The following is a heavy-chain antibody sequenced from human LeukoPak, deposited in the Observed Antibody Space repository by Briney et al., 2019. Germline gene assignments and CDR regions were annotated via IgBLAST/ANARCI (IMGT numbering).Heavy chain of an antibody. V-gene: IGHV3-48*02. CDR3: ARARIVVVSANYFDY. D-gene: IGHD2-21*01. J-gene: IGHJ4*02. CDR1: GFTFSSYW. CDR2: ISSGSSSR. Sequence: GGSLRLSCAASGFTFSSYWMSWVRQAPGKGLEWVSYISSGSSSRYYADSVKGRFTISRDNAKNSLYLQMNSLSDEDTAIYYCARARIVVVSANYFDYWGQGILVTVSS.